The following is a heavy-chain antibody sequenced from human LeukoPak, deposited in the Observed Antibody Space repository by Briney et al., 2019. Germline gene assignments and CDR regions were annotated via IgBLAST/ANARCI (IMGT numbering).Heavy chain of an antibody. CDR3: AHDPYSSGWTFDY. J-gene: IGHJ4*02. CDR1: GLTFSSYA. Sequence: GGSLRLSCEASGLTFSSYAMSWVRQAPGKGLEWVSAISGSGGSTYYADSVKGRFTISRDNSKNTLYLQMNSLRAEDTAVYYCAHDPYSSGWTFDYWGQGTLVTVSS. CDR2: ISGSGGST. V-gene: IGHV3-23*01. D-gene: IGHD6-19*01.